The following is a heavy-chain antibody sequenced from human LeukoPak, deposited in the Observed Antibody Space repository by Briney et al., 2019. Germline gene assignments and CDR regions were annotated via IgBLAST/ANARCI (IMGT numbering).Heavy chain of an antibody. CDR3: VKDLTGTWSFDY. V-gene: IGHV3-64D*06. J-gene: IGHJ4*02. CDR1: GFTFSNHF. CDR2: IGPNGAST. Sequence: GESLRLSCSTSGFTFSNHFMHWVRQAPGKGLEYVSSIGPNGASTLYADSVKGRFTISRDNSKNALYLQLTSLRLEDTALYYCVKDLTGTWSFDYWGQGTLVIVSS. D-gene: IGHD3-9*01.